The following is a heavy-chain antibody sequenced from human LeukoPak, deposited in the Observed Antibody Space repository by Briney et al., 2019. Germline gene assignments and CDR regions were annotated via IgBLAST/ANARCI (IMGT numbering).Heavy chain of an antibody. CDR3: ARGPLLRYCSSTSCYDMHYYYYYMDV. D-gene: IGHD2-2*01. CDR2: INTNTGNP. Sequence: ASVKVSCKASGYTFTSYAMNWVRQAPGQGLEWMGWINTNTGNPTYAQGFTGRFVFSLDTSVSTAYLQISSLKAEDTAVYYCARGPLLRYCSSTSCYDMHYYYYYMDVWGKGTTVTVSS. CDR1: GYTFTSYA. J-gene: IGHJ6*03. V-gene: IGHV7-4-1*02.